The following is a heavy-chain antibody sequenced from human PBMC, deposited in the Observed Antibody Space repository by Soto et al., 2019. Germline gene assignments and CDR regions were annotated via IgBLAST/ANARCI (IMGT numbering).Heavy chain of an antibody. CDR1: GASVSTDGYY. J-gene: IGHJ6*02. V-gene: IGHV4-61*08. CDR3: ERLSRLAPVATTYYHSLDV. Sequence: QVQLQESGPGLVKPSETLSLTCTVSGASVSTDGYYWSWIRQPPGRTLEWIGYIYYSGSSGYNPSLKSRVNASVDTSKNQFSLILSSVTAADTAGYFCERLSRLAPVATTYYHSLDVWGQGTTVTVSS. D-gene: IGHD5-12*01. CDR2: IYYSGSS.